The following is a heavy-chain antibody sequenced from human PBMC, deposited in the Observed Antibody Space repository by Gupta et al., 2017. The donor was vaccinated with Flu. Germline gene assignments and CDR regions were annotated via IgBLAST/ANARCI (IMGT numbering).Heavy chain of an antibody. CDR3: AKGVVFEDF. V-gene: IGHV3-21*01. CDR1: FSRYG. CDR2: ISGTHYYI. Sequence: FSRYGMAWVRQGPGKDLVWVASISGTHYYIHSADTVGGRFTIYRDNAENSLYMQMNSLRAEDSAIYYWAKGVVFEDFWGPGTLVTVSS. J-gene: IGHJ4*02. D-gene: IGHD3-3*01.